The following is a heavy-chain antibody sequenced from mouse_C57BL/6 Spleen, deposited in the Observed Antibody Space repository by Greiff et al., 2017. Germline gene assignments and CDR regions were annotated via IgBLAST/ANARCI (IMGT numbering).Heavy chain of an antibody. CDR3: TKKEDGYLGWFSY. V-gene: IGHV1-15*01. CDR1: GYTFTDYE. CDR2: IDPETGGT. D-gene: IGHD2-3*01. Sequence: QVQLKESGAELVRPGASVTLSCKASGYTFTDYEMHWVKQTPVHGLEWIGAIDPETGGTAYNQKFKGKAILTADKSSSTAYMELRSLTSEDSAVYYCTKKEDGYLGWFSYWGQGTLVTVSA. J-gene: IGHJ3*01.